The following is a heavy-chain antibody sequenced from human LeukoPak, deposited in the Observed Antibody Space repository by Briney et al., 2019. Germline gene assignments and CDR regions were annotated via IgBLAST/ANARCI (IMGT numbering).Heavy chain of an antibody. J-gene: IGHJ4*02. D-gene: IGHD1-26*01. CDR3: ARLLDEWELLDY. Sequence: GESLKISGKSSGYSVTSYWIDWGRQMPGKGLEWMGIIYPGDSDARYRPSFQGQVTISADKSISTAYLQWSSLKASDTAMYYCARLLDEWELLDYWGQGTLVTVSS. V-gene: IGHV5-51*01. CDR2: IYPGDSDA. CDR1: GYSVTSYW.